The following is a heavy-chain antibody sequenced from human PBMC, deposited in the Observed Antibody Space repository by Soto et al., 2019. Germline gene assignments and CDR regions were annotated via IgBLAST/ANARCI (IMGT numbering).Heavy chain of an antibody. Sequence: GGSLRLSCAASGFTFSSYSMNWVRQAPGKGLEWVSYISSSSSTIYYADTVKGRFTISRDNAKNSLYLQMNSLRDEDTAVYYCARDDALDVGGNYYYYGMDVWGQGTTVTVSS. D-gene: IGHD3-16*01. CDR3: ARDDALDVGGNYYYYGMDV. V-gene: IGHV3-48*02. CDR2: ISSSSSTI. CDR1: GFTFSSYS. J-gene: IGHJ6*02.